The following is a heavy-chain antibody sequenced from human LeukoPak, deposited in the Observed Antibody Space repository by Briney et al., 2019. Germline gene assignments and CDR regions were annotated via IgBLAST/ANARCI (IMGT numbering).Heavy chain of an antibody. D-gene: IGHD4-17*01. CDR3: TTVDYGDAFDI. CDR1: GFTFSNAW. J-gene: IGHJ3*02. Sequence: GGSLRLSCAASGFTFSNAWMSWVRQAPGKGLEWVGLIKSKADGGTTDYAAPLKGRFTISRDDLKNMLYLQMNSLKTEDTAVYYCTTVDYGDAFDIWGQGTMVTVSS. V-gene: IGHV3-15*01. CDR2: IKSKADGGTT.